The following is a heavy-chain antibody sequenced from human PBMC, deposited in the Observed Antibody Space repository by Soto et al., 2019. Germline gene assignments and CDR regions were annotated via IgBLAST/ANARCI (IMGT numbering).Heavy chain of an antibody. V-gene: IGHV3-30-3*01. D-gene: IGHD3-3*01. CDR3: ARDPGLDFGVVMFGY. Sequence: QVQLVESGGGVVQPGRSLRLSCAASGFTFSSYAMHWVRQAPGKGLEWVAVISYDGSNKYYAGSVKGRFTISRDNSKNPLYLQMNSLRAEDTAVYYCARDPGLDFGVVMFGYWGQGTLVTVSS. CDR1: GFTFSSYA. CDR2: ISYDGSNK. J-gene: IGHJ4*02.